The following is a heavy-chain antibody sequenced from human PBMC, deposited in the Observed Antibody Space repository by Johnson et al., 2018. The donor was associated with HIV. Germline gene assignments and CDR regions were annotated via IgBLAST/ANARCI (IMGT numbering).Heavy chain of an antibody. Sequence: VQLVESGGGLVQPGGSLRLSCAASGFTFSSYWMSWVRQAPGKGLEWVGRIKSKTDGGTTDYAAPVKGRFTISRDDSKNTLYLQMNSLKTEDTAVYYCTTVTKFPYSSGWDYDAFDIWGQGTMVTVSS. CDR1: GFTFSSYW. CDR3: TTVTKFPYSSGWDYDAFDI. V-gene: IGHV3-15*01. D-gene: IGHD6-19*01. J-gene: IGHJ3*02. CDR2: IKSKTDGGTT.